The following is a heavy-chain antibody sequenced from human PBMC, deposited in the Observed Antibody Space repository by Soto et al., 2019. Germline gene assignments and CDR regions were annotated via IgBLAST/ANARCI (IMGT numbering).Heavy chain of an antibody. CDR2: ISTYNVNT. V-gene: IGHV1-18*01. J-gene: IGHJ3*01. D-gene: IGHD1-7*01. CDR1: GYTFTNYG. Sequence: QIQLVQSGGEVKKPGASVNVSCKASGYTFTNYGIGWVRQAPGQGLEWMGWISTYNVNTIYAQNFQDRVTMTPDTFTSTAYMELKSLTSDDTAVYYCARVPGELHLLDAFDVWGQGTMLTVSS. CDR3: ARVPGELHLLDAFDV.